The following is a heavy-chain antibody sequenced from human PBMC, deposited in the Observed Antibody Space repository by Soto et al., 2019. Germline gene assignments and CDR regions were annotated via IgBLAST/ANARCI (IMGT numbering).Heavy chain of an antibody. Sequence: GASVKVSCKASGGTFSSYAISWVRQAPGQGLEWMGGIIPIFGTANYAQKFQGRVTITADESTSTAYMELSSLRSEDTAVYYCARDLGYSGYADYYYGMDVWGQGTTVTVSS. CDR3: ARDLGYSGYADYYYGMDV. J-gene: IGHJ6*02. D-gene: IGHD5-12*01. V-gene: IGHV1-69*13. CDR1: GGTFSSYA. CDR2: IIPIFGTA.